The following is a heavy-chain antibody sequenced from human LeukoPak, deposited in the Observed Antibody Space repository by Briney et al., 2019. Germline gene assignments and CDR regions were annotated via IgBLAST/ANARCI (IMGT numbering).Heavy chain of an antibody. CDR2: ISSNGATT. CDR3: TRDRHGMAV. Sequence: GGSLRLSCSASGFTFNRFYLHWVRQAPGKGLEFVSHISSNGATTYYADSVKGRFTISRDEAKNFLYLQMNSLRVEDTAVYYCTRDRHGMAVWGQGTTVTVSS. CDR1: GFTFNRFY. J-gene: IGHJ6*02. V-gene: IGHV3-64*04.